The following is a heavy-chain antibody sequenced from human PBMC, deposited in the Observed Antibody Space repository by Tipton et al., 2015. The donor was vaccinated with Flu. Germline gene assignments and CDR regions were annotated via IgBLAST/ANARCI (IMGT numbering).Heavy chain of an antibody. J-gene: IGHJ6*02. D-gene: IGHD4-11*01. CDR2: IQNGGTT. CDR1: GGSISRYY. V-gene: IGHV4-4*09. Sequence: TLSLTCTVSGGSISRYYWSWIRQSPGTGLEWIGHIQNGGTTNYNPSLKSRLTMSVDTSKNQFSLRLMSVTAADTAAYYCARDGGDYSKPYGLDVWGQGTSVTISS. CDR3: ARDGGDYSKPYGLDV.